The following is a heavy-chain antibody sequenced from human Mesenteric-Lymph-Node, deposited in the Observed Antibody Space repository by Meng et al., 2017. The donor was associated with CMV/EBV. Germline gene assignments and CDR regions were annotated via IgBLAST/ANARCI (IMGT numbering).Heavy chain of an antibody. J-gene: IGHJ2*01. CDR2: IYYSGST. D-gene: IGHD3-3*01. CDR1: GGSVSSGSYY. CDR3: ARILYDDFWSGSYTGYWYFDL. Sequence: SETLSLTCTVSGGSVSSGSYYWSWIRQPPGKGLEWIGYIYYSGSTNYNPSLKSRVTISVDTSKNQFSLNLSSVTAADSAIYYCARILYDDFWSGSYTGYWYFDLWGRGTLVTVSS. V-gene: IGHV4-61*01.